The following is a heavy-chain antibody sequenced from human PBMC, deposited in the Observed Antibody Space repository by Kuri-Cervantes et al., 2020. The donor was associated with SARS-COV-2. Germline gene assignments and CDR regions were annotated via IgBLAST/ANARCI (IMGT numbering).Heavy chain of an antibody. CDR2: INHSGST. J-gene: IGHJ5*02. D-gene: IGHD3-3*01. CDR3: ARQMMSSITIFGVVITRNWFDH. Sequence: SETLSLTCAVYGGCFSGYYWSWIRQPPGKGLEWIGEINHSGSTYYNPSLKGRVTISVDTSKNQFSLKLSSVTAADTAVYYCARQMMSSITIFGVVITRNWFDHWGQGTLVTVSS. CDR1: GGCFSGYY. V-gene: IGHV4-34*01.